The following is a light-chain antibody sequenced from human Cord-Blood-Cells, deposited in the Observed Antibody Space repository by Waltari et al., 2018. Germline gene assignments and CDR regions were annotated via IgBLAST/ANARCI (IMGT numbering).Light chain of an antibody. V-gene: IGKV3-11*01. Sequence: EIVLTQSPATLSLSPGERATLSCRASQSVSSDLAWYQQKPGQAPRLLIYDASNRAAGIPARFSGSGSGTDFTLTSSSLEPEDFAVYYCQQRSNWPYTFGQGTKLEIK. CDR2: DAS. CDR1: QSVSSD. J-gene: IGKJ2*01. CDR3: QQRSNWPYT.